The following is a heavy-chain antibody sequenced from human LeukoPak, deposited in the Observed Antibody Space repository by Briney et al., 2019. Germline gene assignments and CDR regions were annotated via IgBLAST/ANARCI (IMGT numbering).Heavy chain of an antibody. D-gene: IGHD5-24*01. Sequence: ASVKASCKASGYTFTSYGISWVRQAPGQGLEWMGWISAYNGNTNYAQKLQGRVTMTTDTSTSTAYMELRSLRSDDTAVYYCARRRDGYNLEDYFDYWGQGTLVTVSS. V-gene: IGHV1-18*01. CDR3: ARRRDGYNLEDYFDY. J-gene: IGHJ4*02. CDR2: ISAYNGNT. CDR1: GYTFTSYG.